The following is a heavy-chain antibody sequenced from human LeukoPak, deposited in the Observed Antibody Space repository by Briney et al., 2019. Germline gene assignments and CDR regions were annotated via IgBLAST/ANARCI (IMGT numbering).Heavy chain of an antibody. V-gene: IGHV3-30*18. J-gene: IGHJ6*02. D-gene: IGHD3-10*01. CDR3: AKEARMVRGPPYYYYGMDV. Sequence: GGSLRLSCAASGFTFSSYGMHWVRQAPGKGLEGVAVISYDGRNKYYADSVKGRFTISRDNSKNTLYLQMNSLRAEDTAVYYCAKEARMVRGPPYYYYGMDVWGQGTTVTVSS. CDR1: GFTFSSYG. CDR2: ISYDGRNK.